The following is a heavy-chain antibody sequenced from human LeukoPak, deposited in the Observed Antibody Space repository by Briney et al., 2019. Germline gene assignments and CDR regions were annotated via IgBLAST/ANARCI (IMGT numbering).Heavy chain of an antibody. CDR1: GFTFSNYW. D-gene: IGHD4-17*01. Sequence: PGGSLRLSCAASGFTFSNYWMHWVRQAPGKGLVWVSRIKGDGSSTSYADSVKGRFTISRDNAKNTLYLQMNSLRAEDTAVYYCARGLTTVTTNTLLDIWGQGTMVTVSS. CDR3: ARGLTTVTTNTLLDI. V-gene: IGHV3-74*01. J-gene: IGHJ3*02. CDR2: IKGDGSST.